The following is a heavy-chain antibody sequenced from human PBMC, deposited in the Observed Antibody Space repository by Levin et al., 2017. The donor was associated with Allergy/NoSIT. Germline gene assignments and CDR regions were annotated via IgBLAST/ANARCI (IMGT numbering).Heavy chain of an antibody. Sequence: ASVKVSCKASGYTFTSYDINWVRQATGQGLEWMGWMNPNSGNTGYAQKFQGRVTMTRNTSISTAYMELSSLRSEDTAVYYCARGLPPTDYYDSSGYFDDYWGQGTLVTVSS. CDR1: GYTFTSYD. V-gene: IGHV1-8*01. CDR2: MNPNSGNT. D-gene: IGHD3-22*01. J-gene: IGHJ4*02. CDR3: ARGLPPTDYYDSSGYFDDY.